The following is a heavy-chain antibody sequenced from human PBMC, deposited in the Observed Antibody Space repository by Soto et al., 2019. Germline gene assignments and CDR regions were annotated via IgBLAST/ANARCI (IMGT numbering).Heavy chain of an antibody. CDR2: IYYSGST. V-gene: IGHV4-61*01. CDR3: AGRYCSGGSCYLGHWFDP. D-gene: IGHD2-15*01. Sequence: PSETLSLTCTVSGGSVSSGSYYWSWIRPPPGKGLEWIGYIYYSGSTNYNPSLKSRVTISVDTSKNQFSLKLSSVTAADTAVYYCAGRYCSGGSCYLGHWFDPWGQGTLVTVSS. CDR1: GGSVSSGSYY. J-gene: IGHJ5*02.